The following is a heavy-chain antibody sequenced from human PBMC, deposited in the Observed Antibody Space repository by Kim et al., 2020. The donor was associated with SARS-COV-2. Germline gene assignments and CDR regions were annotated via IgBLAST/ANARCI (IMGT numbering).Heavy chain of an antibody. CDR2: MDSDGSVI. CDR1: GFTFSSSW. V-gene: IGHV3-74*01. CDR3: STAGNFRFDN. Sequence: GGSLRLSCAASGFTFSSSWMHWGRQAPGEGLMWVSRMDSDGSVINYADSVKGRFTVSRDNAENTLYLQMNSLRVEDTALYYCSTAGNFRFDNWGQGTLVTVSA. J-gene: IGHJ4*02. D-gene: IGHD3-10*01.